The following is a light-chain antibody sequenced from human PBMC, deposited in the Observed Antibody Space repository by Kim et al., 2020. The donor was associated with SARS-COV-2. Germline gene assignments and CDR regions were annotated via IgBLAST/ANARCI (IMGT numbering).Light chain of an antibody. V-gene: IGLV3-19*01. Sequence: SELTQDPAVSVALGQTVRITCQGDSLRSYYASWYQQKPGQAPVLVIYGKNNRPSGIPDRFSGFSSGNTASLTITGAQAEDEADYYCNSRDSSGNHWVFGGGTQLTVL. J-gene: IGLJ3*02. CDR3: NSRDSSGNHWV. CDR2: GKN. CDR1: SLRSYY.